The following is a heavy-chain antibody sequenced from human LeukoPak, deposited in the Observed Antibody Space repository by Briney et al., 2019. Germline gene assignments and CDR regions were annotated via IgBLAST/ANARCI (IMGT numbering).Heavy chain of an antibody. J-gene: IGHJ6*03. CDR1: GGTFNSYA. Sequence: ASVKVSCKASGGTFNSYAINWVRQAPGQGLEWMGGIIPIFGTTNYAQKFQGRVTITADESTSTAYMELSSLRSEDTAVYYCARGIAAAGNSYYYYYMDVWGKGTTVTISS. CDR3: ARGIAAAGNSYYYYYMDV. V-gene: IGHV1-69*13. CDR2: IIPIFGTT. D-gene: IGHD6-13*01.